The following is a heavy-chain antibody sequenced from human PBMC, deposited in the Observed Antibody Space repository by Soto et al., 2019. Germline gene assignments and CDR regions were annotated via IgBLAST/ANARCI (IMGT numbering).Heavy chain of an antibody. CDR3: AKAPSFSIGLWGSFDY. J-gene: IGHJ4*02. Sequence: EVQLLESGGGLVQPGGSLRLSCAASGFTFSSYAMSWVRQAPGKGLEWVSTIGSSTYYADSVKGRFTISRDNSKNTLYLQMTSLRAEDTAVYFCAKAPSFSIGLWGSFDYWGQGTLVTASS. CDR1: GFTFSSYA. CDR2: IGSST. V-gene: IGHV3-23*01. D-gene: IGHD6-19*01.